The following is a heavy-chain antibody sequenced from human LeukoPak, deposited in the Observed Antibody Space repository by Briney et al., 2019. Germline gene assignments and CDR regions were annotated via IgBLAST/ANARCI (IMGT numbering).Heavy chain of an antibody. CDR2: ISSSSSTI. V-gene: IGHV3-11*04. D-gene: IGHD3-10*01. CDR1: SDYY. J-gene: IGHJ3*01. CDR3: AREYRITMVRGVIISSAFDF. Sequence: SDYYWCWVRQAPGKGLEWVSYISSSSSTIYYADSVKGRFTISRDNAKNSLYLQMNSLRAEDTAVYYCAREYRITMVRGVIISSAFDFWGQGTMVTVSS.